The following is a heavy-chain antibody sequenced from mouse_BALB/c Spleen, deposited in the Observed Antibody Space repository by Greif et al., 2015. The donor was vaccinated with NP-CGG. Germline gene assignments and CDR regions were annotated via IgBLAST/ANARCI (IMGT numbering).Heavy chain of an antibody. CDR1: GYAFSSYW. J-gene: IGHJ2*01. CDR2: IYPGDGDT. V-gene: IGHV1-80*01. Sequence: QVQLKQSGAELVRPGSSVKISCKASGYAFSSYWMNWVKQRPGQGLEWIGQIYPGDGDTNYNGKFKGKATLTADKSSSTAYMQLSSLTSEDSAVYFCARRGLLRSYYFDYWGQGTTLTVSS. D-gene: IGHD2-3*01. CDR3: ARRGLLRSYYFDY.